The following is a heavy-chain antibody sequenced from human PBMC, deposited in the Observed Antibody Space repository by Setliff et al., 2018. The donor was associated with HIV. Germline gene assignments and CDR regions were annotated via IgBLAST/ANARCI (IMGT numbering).Heavy chain of an antibody. D-gene: IGHD4-17*01. CDR2: IFYSGST. CDR3: ARHGDYSYFYYYYMDV. CDR1: SGSISSYY. J-gene: IGHJ6*03. Sequence: PSETLSLTCTVSSGSISSYYWIWIRQPPGKGLEWIGHIFYSGSTNHNPSLKSRATISVDTSKNQFSLKLTSVTAADTAVYYCARHGDYSYFYYYYMDVWGKGTTVTVSS. V-gene: IGHV4-59*08.